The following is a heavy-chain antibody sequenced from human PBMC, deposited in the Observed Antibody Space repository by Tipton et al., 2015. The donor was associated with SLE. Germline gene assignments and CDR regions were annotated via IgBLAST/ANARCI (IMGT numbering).Heavy chain of an antibody. D-gene: IGHD6-13*01. CDR2: INHSGST. J-gene: IGHJ4*02. V-gene: IGHV4-34*01. Sequence: TLSLTCAVYGGSFSGYDWSWIRQPPGKGLEWIGEINHSGSTNYNPSLKSRVTISVDTSKNQFSLKLSSVTAADTAVYYCARDSSSWLFFDYWGQGTLVTVSS. CDR1: GGSFSGYD. CDR3: ARDSSSWLFFDY.